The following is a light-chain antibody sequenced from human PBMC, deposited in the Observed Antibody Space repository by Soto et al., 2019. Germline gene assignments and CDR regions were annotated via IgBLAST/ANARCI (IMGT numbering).Light chain of an antibody. Sequence: DIQMTQSPSSLSASIGDRVTITCRASQGISNYLVWYQQKPGKVPTLLIYAASTLQSGVPSRFSGSGSATDFTLTISSLQPEDAATYYCQKYDTGPWTFGQGTKVEIK. CDR2: AAS. CDR1: QGISNY. J-gene: IGKJ1*01. V-gene: IGKV1-27*01. CDR3: QKYDTGPWT.